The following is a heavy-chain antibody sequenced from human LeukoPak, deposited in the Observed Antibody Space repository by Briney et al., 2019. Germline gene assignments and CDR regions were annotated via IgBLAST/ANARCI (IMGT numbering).Heavy chain of an antibody. CDR1: GYTFTGYY. CDR3: ARALCSGGSYCYYYGMDV. Sequence: ASVKVSCKASGYTFTGYYMHWVRQAPGQGLEWMGWINPNSGGTNYAQKFQGRVTMTRDTSISTAYMELSRLRSDDTAVYYCARALCSGGSYCYYYGMDVWGQGTTVTVSS. V-gene: IGHV1-2*02. J-gene: IGHJ6*02. CDR2: INPNSGGT. D-gene: IGHD2-15*01.